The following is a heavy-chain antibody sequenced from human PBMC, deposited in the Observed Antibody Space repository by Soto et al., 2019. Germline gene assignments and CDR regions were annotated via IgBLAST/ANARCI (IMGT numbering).Heavy chain of an antibody. Sequence: PSGNLSITGTVTGDDIGTFCWGWIRQSPGKELEWIGYVYYTGSTNYNPSLKSRVTISVDRSKNQFSLKLTSANAADTAVYYCARGRTVRNYADDSSDYFYFFDYWGQGTQVTVSS. V-gene: IGHV4-59*01. CDR1: GDDIGTFC. CDR3: ARGRTVRNYADDSSDYFYFFDY. J-gene: IGHJ4*02. D-gene: IGHD3-22*01. CDR2: VYYTGST.